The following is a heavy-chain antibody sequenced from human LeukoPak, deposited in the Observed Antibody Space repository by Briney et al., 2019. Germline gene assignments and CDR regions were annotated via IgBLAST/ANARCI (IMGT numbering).Heavy chain of an antibody. D-gene: IGHD5-18*01. CDR2: INHSGST. J-gene: IGHJ4*02. CDR1: GGSISSSNW. Sequence: SGTLSLTCAVSGGSISSSNWWSWIRQPPGKGLEWIGEINHSGSTNYNPSLKSRVTISVDTSKNQFSLKLSSVTAADTAVYYCARGTIQLWPNFDYWGQGTLVTVSS. CDR3: ARGTIQLWPNFDY. V-gene: IGHV4-4*02.